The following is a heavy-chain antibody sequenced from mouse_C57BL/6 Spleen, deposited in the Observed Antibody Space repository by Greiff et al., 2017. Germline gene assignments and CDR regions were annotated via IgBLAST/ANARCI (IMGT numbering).Heavy chain of an antibody. CDR1: GYAFSSSW. V-gene: IGHV1-82*01. D-gene: IGHD1-1*01. J-gene: IGHJ1*03. CDR2: IYPGDGDT. Sequence: QVQLKESGPELVKPGASVKISCKASGYAFSSSWMNWVKQRPGKGLEWIGRIYPGDGDTNYNGKFKGKATLTADKSSSTAYMQLSSLTSEDSAVYFCARQVNDNYGSSTEYFDVWGTGTTVTVSS. CDR3: ARQVNDNYGSSTEYFDV.